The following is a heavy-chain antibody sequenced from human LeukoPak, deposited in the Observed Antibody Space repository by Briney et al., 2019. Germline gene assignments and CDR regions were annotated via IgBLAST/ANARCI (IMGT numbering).Heavy chain of an antibody. D-gene: IGHD6-25*01. V-gene: IGHV1-18*01. Sequence: ASVKVSCKASGYTFTSYGISWVRQAPGQGLEWMGWISAYNGNTNYAQKLQGRVTMTTDTSTSTVYMELSSLRSEDTAVYYCATEPHSSGLFDYWGQGTLVTVSS. J-gene: IGHJ4*02. CDR3: ATEPHSSGLFDY. CDR2: ISAYNGNT. CDR1: GYTFTSYG.